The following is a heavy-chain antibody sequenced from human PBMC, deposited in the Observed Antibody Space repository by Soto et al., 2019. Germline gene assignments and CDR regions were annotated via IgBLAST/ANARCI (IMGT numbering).Heavy chain of an antibody. CDR1: GGSISSGGYY. D-gene: IGHD2-2*01. CDR3: ARDMGISTSQFDY. V-gene: IGHV4-31*03. Sequence: SETLSLTCTVSGGSISSGGYYWSWIRQHPGKGLEWIGYIYYSGSTYYNPSLKSRVTISVDTSKNQFSLKLSSVTAADTAVYYCARDMGISTSQFDYWGQGTLVTVSS. CDR2: IYYSGST. J-gene: IGHJ4*02.